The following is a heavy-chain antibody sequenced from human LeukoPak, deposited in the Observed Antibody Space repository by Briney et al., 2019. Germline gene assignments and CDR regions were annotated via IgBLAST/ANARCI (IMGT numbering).Heavy chain of an antibody. J-gene: IGHJ5*02. D-gene: IGHD4-11*01. V-gene: IGHV3-23*01. CDR3: AKGGDYSNYGWFDP. CDR2: IRGNGET. CDR1: GLSFSSFA. Sequence: PGGSLRLSCAASGLSFSSFAMSWVRQGPARGLEWVSSIRGNGETFYADSVKGRFTISRDNSKNTLYLQMNSLRAEDTAVYYCAKGGDYSNYGWFDPWGQGTLVTVSS.